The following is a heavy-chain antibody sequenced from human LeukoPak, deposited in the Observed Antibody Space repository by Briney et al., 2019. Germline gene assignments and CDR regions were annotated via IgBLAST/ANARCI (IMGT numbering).Heavy chain of an antibody. CDR1: GFTFSSYE. D-gene: IGHD6-6*01. J-gene: IGHJ3*02. CDR3: ARLYSSSSGKAFDI. V-gene: IGHV3-48*03. Sequence: PGGPLRLSCAASGFTFSSYEMNWVRQAPGKGLEWVSYISSGRTIYYADSVKGRFTISRDNAKNSLYLQMNSLRAEDTAVYYYARLYSSSSGKAFDIWGQGTMVTVSS. CDR2: ISSGRTI.